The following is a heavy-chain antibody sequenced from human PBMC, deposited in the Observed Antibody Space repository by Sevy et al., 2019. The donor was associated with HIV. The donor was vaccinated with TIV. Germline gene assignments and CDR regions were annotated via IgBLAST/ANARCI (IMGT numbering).Heavy chain of an antibody. CDR2: IYSGGST. J-gene: IGHJ3*02. D-gene: IGHD3-10*01. V-gene: IGHV3-53*01. CDR3: ARVLRVHLWPIGAFDI. Sequence: GGSLRLSCAASGFTVSSNYMSWVRQAPGKGLEWVSVIYSGGSTYYADSVKGRFTISRDNSKNTLYLQMNSLRAEDTAVYYCARVLRVHLWPIGAFDIWGQGTMVTVSS. CDR1: GFTVSSNY.